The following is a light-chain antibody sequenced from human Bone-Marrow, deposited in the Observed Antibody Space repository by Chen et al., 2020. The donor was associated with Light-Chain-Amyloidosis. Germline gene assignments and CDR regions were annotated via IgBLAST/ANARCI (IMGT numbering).Light chain of an antibody. CDR2: DDS. CDR1: NIGSTS. V-gene: IGLV3-21*02. Sequence: SYVLTQPSSVSVAPGQTATIACGGNNIGSTSVHWYQQTPGQAPLLVVYDDSDRPSGIPGRLAASKSGNTAAVASSRVESEDEADYYCQVWDRSSDRPVFGGGTKLTVL. J-gene: IGLJ3*02. CDR3: QVWDRSSDRPV.